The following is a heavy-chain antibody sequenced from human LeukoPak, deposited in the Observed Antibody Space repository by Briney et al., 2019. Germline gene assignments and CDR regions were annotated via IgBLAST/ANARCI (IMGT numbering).Heavy chain of an antibody. CDR1: GFTFSSSA. CDR3: ARCASTTVTIFDY. CDR2: ISTKRGTT. J-gene: IGHJ4*02. V-gene: IGHV3-64*01. Sequence: PGGSLRLSCAASGFTFSSSAMRWVRQAPGRGLEYVSAISTKRGTTYYANSVKGKFTISRDNSKNTMYLQMGRLRAEDMAVYYCARCASTTVTIFDYWGQGTLVTVSS. D-gene: IGHD4-17*01.